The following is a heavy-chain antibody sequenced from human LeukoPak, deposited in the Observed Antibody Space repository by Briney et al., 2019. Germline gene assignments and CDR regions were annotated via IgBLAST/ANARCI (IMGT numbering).Heavy chain of an antibody. V-gene: IGHV3-9*01. J-gene: IGHJ4*02. D-gene: IGHD3-9*01. CDR1: GFTFDDYA. Sequence: GGSLRLSCAASGFTFDDYAMHWVRQAPGKGLEWVSGISWNGGSIGYADSVKGRFTISRDNAKNSLYLQMNSLRAEDTALYYCAKGLTGYVTSFDYWGQGTLVTVSS. CDR3: AKGLTGYVTSFDY. CDR2: ISWNGGSI.